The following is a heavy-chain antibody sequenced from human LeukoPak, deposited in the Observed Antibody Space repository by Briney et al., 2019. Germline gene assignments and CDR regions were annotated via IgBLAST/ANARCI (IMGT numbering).Heavy chain of an antibody. Sequence: GGSLRPSCAASGFTFSSYDMHWVRQATGKGLEWVSAIGTAGDTYYPGSVKGRFTISRDNAKNSLYLQMNSLSVEDTAVYFCARLVRGVIPVWGQGTMVSISS. CDR1: GFTFSSYD. V-gene: IGHV3-13*01. CDR2: IGTAGDT. J-gene: IGHJ3*01. CDR3: ARLVRGVIPV. D-gene: IGHD3-10*01.